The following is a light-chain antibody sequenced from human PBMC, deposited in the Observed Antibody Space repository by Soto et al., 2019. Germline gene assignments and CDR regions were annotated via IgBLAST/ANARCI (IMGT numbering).Light chain of an antibody. V-gene: IGKV3D-15*01. J-gene: IGKJ1*01. CDR2: GVS. CDR3: QQYNSWSWT. CDR1: QDVRSN. Sequence: EILMTQSPAILSASPGERVTLSCRTSQDVRSNVAWYQQKPGQAPRLLMYGVSIRATGIPARFSGSGSGTEFTVTISRLQSEDLAVYFCQQYNSWSWTFGQGTKVEIK.